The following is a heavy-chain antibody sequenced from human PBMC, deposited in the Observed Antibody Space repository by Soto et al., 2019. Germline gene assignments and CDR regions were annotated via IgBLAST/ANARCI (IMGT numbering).Heavy chain of an antibody. CDR3: AKEPRAPLGYCSSTSCYKSSYYYYYMDV. J-gene: IGHJ6*03. Sequence: GGSLRLSCAASGCTFSSYAMSWVRQAPGKGLEWVSAISGSGGSTYYADSVKGRFTISRDNSKNTLYLQMNSLRAEDTAVYYCAKEPRAPLGYCSSTSCYKSSYYYYYMDVWGKGTTVTVSS. CDR2: ISGSGGST. D-gene: IGHD2-2*02. V-gene: IGHV3-23*01. CDR1: GCTFSSYA.